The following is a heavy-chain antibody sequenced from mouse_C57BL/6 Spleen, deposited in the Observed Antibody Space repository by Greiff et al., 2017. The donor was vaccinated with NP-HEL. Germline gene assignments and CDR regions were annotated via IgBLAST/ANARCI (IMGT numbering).Heavy chain of an antibody. CDR3: APNYYGSFPFFDY. CDR1: GYTFTSYW. J-gene: IGHJ2*01. D-gene: IGHD1-1*01. Sequence: VQLQQSGAELVKPGASVKLSCKASGYTFTSYWMHWVKQRPGQGLEWIGMIHPNSGSTNYNEKFKSKATLTVDKSSSTAYMQLSSLTSEDSAVYYCAPNYYGSFPFFDYWGQGTTLTVSS. CDR2: IHPNSGST. V-gene: IGHV1-64*01.